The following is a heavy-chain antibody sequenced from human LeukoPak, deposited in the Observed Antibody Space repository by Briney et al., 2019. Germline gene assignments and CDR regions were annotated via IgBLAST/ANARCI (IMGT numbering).Heavy chain of an antibody. V-gene: IGHV4-59*01. Sequence: PSETLSLTCTVSGGSISSYYWSWIRQPPGKGLEWIGYIYYSGSTNYNPSLKSRVTISVDTSKNQFSLRLSSVSAADTAVYYCARDYYDSGGYSYYYYMDVWGKGTTVTISS. CDR3: ARDYYDSGGYSYYYYMDV. J-gene: IGHJ6*03. CDR1: GGSISSYY. D-gene: IGHD3-22*01. CDR2: IYYSGST.